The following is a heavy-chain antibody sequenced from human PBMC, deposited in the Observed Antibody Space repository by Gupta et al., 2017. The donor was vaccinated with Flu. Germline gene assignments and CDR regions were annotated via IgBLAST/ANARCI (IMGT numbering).Heavy chain of an antibody. CDR1: GYTFTSYG. CDR2: ISAYNGNT. V-gene: IGHV1-18*01. CDR3: ARRGEGLTMVRGVIGDPHYYGMDV. Sequence: QVQLVQSGAEVKKPGASVKVSCKASGYTFTSYGISWVRQAPGQGLEWMGWISAYNGNTNYAQKLQGRVTMTTDTSTSTAYMELRSLRSDDTAVYYCARRGEGLTMVRGVIGDPHYYGMDVWGQGTTVTVSS. D-gene: IGHD3-10*01. J-gene: IGHJ6*02.